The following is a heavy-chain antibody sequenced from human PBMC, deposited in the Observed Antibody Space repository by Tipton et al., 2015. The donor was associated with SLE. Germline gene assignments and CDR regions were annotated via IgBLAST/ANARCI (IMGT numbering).Heavy chain of an antibody. CDR1: GGSISSYY. CDR3: AGDRTGGAGFDY. Sequence: LSLTCTVSGGSISSYYWSWIRQPPGKGLQWIGYIYYSGSTNYNPSLKSRVTISVDTSKKQFSLKLSSVTAADTAVYYCAGDRTGGAGFDYWGQGTLVTASS. J-gene: IGHJ4*02. D-gene: IGHD1-1*01. CDR2: IYYSGST. V-gene: IGHV4-59*01.